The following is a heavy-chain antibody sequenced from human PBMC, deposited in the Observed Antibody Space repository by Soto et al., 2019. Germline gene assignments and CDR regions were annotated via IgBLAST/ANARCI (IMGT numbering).Heavy chain of an antibody. Sequence: GGSLRLSCAASGFTFSSCAMSWVRQAPGKGLEWVSGIGGSGDDTEYTDSVKGRVTISRDNSKNTLYLQMNSLRAEDTALYYCAKESYNRRTDFDSGGQGTRVTVPS. J-gene: IGHJ4*02. CDR1: GFTFSSCA. V-gene: IGHV3-23*01. D-gene: IGHD3-10*01. CDR3: AKESYNRRTDFDS. CDR2: IGGSGDDT.